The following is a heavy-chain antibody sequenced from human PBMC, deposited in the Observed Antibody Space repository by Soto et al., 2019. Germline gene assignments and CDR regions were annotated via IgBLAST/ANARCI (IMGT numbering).Heavy chain of an antibody. J-gene: IGHJ5*02. CDR3: ARSYDFWSGYYRGPRFDP. CDR1: GGSFSGYY. CDR2: INHSGST. V-gene: IGHV4-34*01. D-gene: IGHD3-3*01. Sequence: KASETLSLTCAVYGGSFSGYYWSWIRQPPGKGLEWIGEINHSGSTNYNPSLKSRVTISVDTSKNQFSLKLSSVTAADTAVYYCARSYDFWSGYYRGPRFDPWGQGTLVTVSS.